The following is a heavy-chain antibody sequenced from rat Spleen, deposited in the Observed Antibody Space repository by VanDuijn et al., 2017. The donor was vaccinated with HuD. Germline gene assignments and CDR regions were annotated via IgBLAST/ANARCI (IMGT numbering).Heavy chain of an antibody. J-gene: IGHJ2*01. V-gene: IGHV2-72*01. CDR3: TRHDYYFDY. CDR2: IWAGGGS. Sequence: QVQLKESGPGLVQPSQTLSLTCTVSGFSLTNYHVSWVRQSPGKSLVWVGSIWAGGGSNYNSAVQSRLSISRYTSKSQVFLKMISLQPEDTGTYYCTRHDYYFDYWGQGVMVTVSS. D-gene: IGHD1-7*01. CDR1: GFSLTNYH.